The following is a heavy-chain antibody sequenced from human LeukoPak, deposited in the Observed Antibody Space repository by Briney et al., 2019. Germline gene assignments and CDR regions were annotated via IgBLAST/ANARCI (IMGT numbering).Heavy chain of an antibody. Sequence: PSETLSLTCAVYGGSFSGYYWSWIRQPPGKGLEWIGEINHSGSTNYNPSLKSRVTISVDTSKNRFSLKLSSVTAADTAVYYCARRPSDYYDSSGYLDYWGQGTLVTVSS. D-gene: IGHD3-22*01. CDR3: ARRPSDYYDSSGYLDY. CDR1: GGSFSGYY. J-gene: IGHJ4*02. CDR2: INHSGST. V-gene: IGHV4-34*01.